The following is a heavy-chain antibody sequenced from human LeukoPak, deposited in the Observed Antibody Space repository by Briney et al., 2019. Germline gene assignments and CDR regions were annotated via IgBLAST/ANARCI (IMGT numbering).Heavy chain of an antibody. J-gene: IGHJ4*02. Sequence: ASVKVSCKASEGTFSSYAISWVRQAPGQGLEWMGGIIPIFGTANYAQKFQGRVTITADESTSTAYMELSSLRSEDTAVYYCARGYCSSTSCYAGHFDYWGQGTLVTVSS. CDR2: IIPIFGTA. V-gene: IGHV1-69*13. CDR3: ARGYCSSTSCYAGHFDY. D-gene: IGHD2-2*01. CDR1: EGTFSSYA.